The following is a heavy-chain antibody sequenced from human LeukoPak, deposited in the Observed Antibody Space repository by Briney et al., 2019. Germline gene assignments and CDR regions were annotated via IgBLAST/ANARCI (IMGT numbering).Heavy chain of an antibody. Sequence: PGGSLRLSCAASGFTFSNAWMSWVRQAPGKGLEWVGRIKSETDGGTTDYAAPVKGRFTISRDDSKNTLYLQMNSLKTEDTAVYYCTTDSLLGYCSGGSCLFDYWGQGTLVTVSS. CDR3: TTDSLLGYCSGGSCLFDY. D-gene: IGHD2-15*01. J-gene: IGHJ4*02. V-gene: IGHV3-15*01. CDR2: IKSETDGGTT. CDR1: GFTFSNAW.